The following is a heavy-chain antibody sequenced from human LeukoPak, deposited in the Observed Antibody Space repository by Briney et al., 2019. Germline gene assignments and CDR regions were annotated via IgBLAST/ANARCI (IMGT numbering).Heavy chain of an antibody. CDR3: ASQGIAAAVHFDY. V-gene: IGHV1-69*02. D-gene: IGHD6-13*01. CDR2: IIPILGIA. Sequence: SVKVSCKASGYTFTGYYMHWVRQAPGQGLEWMGRIIPILGIANYAQKFQGRVTITADKSTSTAYMELSSLRSEDTAVYYCASQGIAAAVHFDYWGQGTLVTVSS. CDR1: GYTFTGYY. J-gene: IGHJ4*02.